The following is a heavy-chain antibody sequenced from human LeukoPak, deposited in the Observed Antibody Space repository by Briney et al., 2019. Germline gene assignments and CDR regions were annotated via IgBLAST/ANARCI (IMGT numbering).Heavy chain of an antibody. J-gene: IGHJ6*03. CDR3: ARLLYYDVLTDNYYKYYMDV. Sequence: SETLSLTCSVSGGSIISQNYYWGWIRQPPGKALELIGSISHTGSTFYSPSLKSRVTMTVDTSNNEFALRVNSVTAADTAVYYCARLLYYDVLTDNYYKYYMDVWGKGTTVTVSS. CDR1: GGSIISQNYY. V-gene: IGHV4-39*01. D-gene: IGHD3-9*01. CDR2: ISHTGST.